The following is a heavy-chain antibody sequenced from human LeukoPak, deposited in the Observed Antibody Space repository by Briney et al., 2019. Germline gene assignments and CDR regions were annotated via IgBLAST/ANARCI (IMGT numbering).Heavy chain of an antibody. CDR3: ARADLGEWELRRYFDY. Sequence: ASVKVSCKASGGTFTSCAMHWVRQAPGQRLEWMGWINAGNGNTKYSQKFQGRVTITRDTSASTAYMELSSLRSEDTAVYYCARADLGEWELRRYFDYWGQGTLVTVSS. CDR2: INAGNGNT. V-gene: IGHV1-3*01. CDR1: GGTFTSCA. D-gene: IGHD1-26*01. J-gene: IGHJ4*02.